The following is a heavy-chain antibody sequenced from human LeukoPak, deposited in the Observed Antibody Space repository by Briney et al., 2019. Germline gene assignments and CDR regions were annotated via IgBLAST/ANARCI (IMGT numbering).Heavy chain of an antibody. V-gene: IGHV1-69*04. D-gene: IGHD2-21*02. CDR3: ARQAPRGDSPHAHPDYYYYMDV. Sequence: ASVKVSCKASGGTFSSYAISWVRQAPGQGLEWMGRIIPILGIANYAQKFQGRVTITADESTSTAYMELSSLRSEDTAVYYCARQAPRGDSPHAHPDYYYYMDVWGKGTTVTVSS. J-gene: IGHJ6*03. CDR1: GGTFSSYA. CDR2: IIPILGIA.